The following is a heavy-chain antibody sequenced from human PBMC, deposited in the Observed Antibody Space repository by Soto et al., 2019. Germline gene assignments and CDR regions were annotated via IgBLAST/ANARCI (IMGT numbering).Heavy chain of an antibody. CDR1: GGSISSTNW. Sequence: KPSETLSLTCAVSGGSISSTNWWTWVRQSPGRGLEWIGEIYHSGTTNYSPSLKSRVNIAVDMSTNHLSLTLISVTAADTAVYYCASPATADFDYWGKGILVTVSS. D-gene: IGHD6-13*01. J-gene: IGHJ4*02. V-gene: IGHV4-4*02. CDR3: ASPATADFDY. CDR2: IYHSGTT.